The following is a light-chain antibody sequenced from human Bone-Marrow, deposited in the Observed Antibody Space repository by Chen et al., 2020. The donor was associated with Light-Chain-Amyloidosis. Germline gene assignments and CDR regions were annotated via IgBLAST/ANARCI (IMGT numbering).Light chain of an antibody. CDR1: NIGSTS. Sequence: SYVLTQPSSVSVAPGQPATIACGGNNIGSTSLHWYQQPPGQAPLLVVYDDSDRPSGIPERLSGSNSGNTATLTISRVEAGDEADYYCQVWDRSSDRPVFGGGTKLTVL. J-gene: IGLJ3*02. V-gene: IGLV3-21*02. CDR3: QVWDRSSDRPV. CDR2: DDS.